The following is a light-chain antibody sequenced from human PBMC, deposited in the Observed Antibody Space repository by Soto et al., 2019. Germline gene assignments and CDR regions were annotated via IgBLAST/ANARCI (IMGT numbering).Light chain of an antibody. V-gene: IGLV2-14*01. CDR3: FSDTPAYTWV. CDR2: GVT. CDR1: SSDVGVHNF. J-gene: IGLJ3*02. Sequence: QSALTQPASVSGSPGQSISISCTGSSSDVGVHNFVSWYQHHPGKAHKVLIYGVTNRPSGVSNRFSGSKSGNTASLTISGLQAEDDADDYCFSDTPAYTWVFGGGTKVTVL.